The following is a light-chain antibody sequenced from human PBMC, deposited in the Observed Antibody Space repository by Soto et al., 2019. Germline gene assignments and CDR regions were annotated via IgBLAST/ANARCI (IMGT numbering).Light chain of an antibody. J-gene: IGKJ1*01. V-gene: IGKV3-11*01. CDR1: QSVSSY. CDR3: QQRSNSWT. CDR2: DAS. Sequence: EIVLTQSPATLSLSPGERATLSCRASQSVSSYLAWYQQKPGQAPRLLIYDASNRATGIPARFSGSGSGTDFTLTISSLEPEDFAVYHRQQRSNSWTLAPGPK.